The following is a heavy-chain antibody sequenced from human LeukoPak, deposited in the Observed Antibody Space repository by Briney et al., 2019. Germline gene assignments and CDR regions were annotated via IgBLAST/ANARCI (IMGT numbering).Heavy chain of an antibody. V-gene: IGHV4-59*12. D-gene: IGHD3-22*01. J-gene: IGHJ4*02. CDR2: IYYSGST. Sequence: SETLSLACTVSGDSISSYYWSWIRQPPGQGLEWIGYIYYSGSTNYNPSLKSRVTISVDTSKNQFSLKLSSVTAADTAVYYCARVKKAYYYDSSGYFGYWGQGTLVTVSS. CDR3: ARVKKAYYYDSSGYFGY. CDR1: GDSISSYY.